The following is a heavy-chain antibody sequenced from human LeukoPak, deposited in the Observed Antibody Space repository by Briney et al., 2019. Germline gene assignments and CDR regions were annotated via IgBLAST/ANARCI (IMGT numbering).Heavy chain of an antibody. Sequence: SVKVSCKASGGTFSSYAISWVRQAPGQGLEWMGGIISIFGTANYAQKFQGRVTITTDESTSTAYMELSGLRSEDTAVYYCGRDRGGSYTHDAFDIWGQGTMVTVSS. CDR2: IISIFGTA. CDR1: GGTFSSYA. D-gene: IGHD1-26*01. V-gene: IGHV1-69*05. CDR3: GRDRGGSYTHDAFDI. J-gene: IGHJ3*02.